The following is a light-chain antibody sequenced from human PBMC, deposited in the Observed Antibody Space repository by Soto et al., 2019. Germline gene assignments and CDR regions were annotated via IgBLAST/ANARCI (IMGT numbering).Light chain of an antibody. CDR1: QSVRSN. V-gene: IGKV3-15*01. CDR2: GAS. Sequence: EIVMTQSPATLSVSPCERVTLSSSASQSVRSNLAWYQQKPGQAPRLLIYGASTRATGLPARFSGSGSGTDFTLTISSLQSEDFAVYYCQQYNSWPPVSFGRGTRLEIK. CDR3: QQYNSWPPVS. J-gene: IGKJ5*01.